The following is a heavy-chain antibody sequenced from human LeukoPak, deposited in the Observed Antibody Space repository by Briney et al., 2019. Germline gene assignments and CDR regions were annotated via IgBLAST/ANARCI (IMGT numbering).Heavy chain of an antibody. D-gene: IGHD2-2*01. CDR2: IYDSGST. CDR1: GGSIRSSYYY. V-gene: IGHV4-39*07. J-gene: IGHJ6*02. CDR3: ARVGGTNYYYYGMDV. Sequence: SETLSLTCTVSGGSIRSSYYYWGWIRQPPGKGLEWVGSIYDSGSTYYNPSLKSRVTISVDTSKNQFSLKLSSVTAADTAVYYCARVGGTNYYYYGMDVWGQGTTVTVSS.